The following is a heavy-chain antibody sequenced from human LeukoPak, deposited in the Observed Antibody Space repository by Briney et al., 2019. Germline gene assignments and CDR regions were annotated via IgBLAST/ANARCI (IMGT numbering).Heavy chain of an antibody. CDR2: INTNTGNP. CDR3: ARDDSTRAGLAVAGWDY. CDR1: GYTFTSYA. D-gene: IGHD6-19*01. Sequence: ASVKVSCKASGYTFTSYAMNWVRQAPGQGLEWMGWINTNTGNPTYAQGFTGRFVFSLDTSVSTAYLQISSLKAEDTAVYYCARDDSTRAGLAVAGWDYWGQGTLVTVSS. J-gene: IGHJ4*02. V-gene: IGHV7-4-1*02.